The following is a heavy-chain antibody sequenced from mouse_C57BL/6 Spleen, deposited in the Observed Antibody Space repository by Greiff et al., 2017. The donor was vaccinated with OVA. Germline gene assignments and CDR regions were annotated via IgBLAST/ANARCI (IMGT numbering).Heavy chain of an antibody. CDR1: GFSFNTYA. Sequence: EVQRVESGGGLVQPKGSLKLSCAASGFSFNTYAMNWVRQAPGKGLEWVARIRSKSNNYATYYADSVKDRFTISRDDSESMLYLQMNNLKTEDTAMYYCVRGWLLPDYWGQGTTLTVSS. CDR2: IRSKSNNYAT. CDR3: VRGWLLPDY. V-gene: IGHV10-1*01. J-gene: IGHJ2*01. D-gene: IGHD2-3*01.